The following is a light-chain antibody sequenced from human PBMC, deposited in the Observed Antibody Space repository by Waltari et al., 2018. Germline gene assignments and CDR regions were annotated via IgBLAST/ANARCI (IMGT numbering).Light chain of an antibody. J-gene: IGKJ1*01. Sequence: TVVTQSPATLSVSPGERATLSCRTRETIGSGLAWYQQKPGQAPRLLIYRASTRAAGIPDRFSGFGSETEFTLTISSLQSEDSAVYYCQQYNRWPPGTFGQGTKVEI. CDR2: RAS. CDR1: ETIGSG. V-gene: IGKV3D-15*01. CDR3: QQYNRWPPGT.